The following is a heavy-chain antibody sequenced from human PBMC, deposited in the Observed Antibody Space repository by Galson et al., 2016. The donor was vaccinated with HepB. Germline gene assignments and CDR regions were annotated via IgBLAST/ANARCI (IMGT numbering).Heavy chain of an antibody. J-gene: IGHJ4*02. Sequence: SLRLSCAASGFIFSNYDMNWVRQAPGKGLEWVSSIRGSGDYTYYADPVKGRFTISRDNSENTLSLQMHSLRIEDTAIYYCTKGRVTGHFNVDYWGQGTLVTVSS. CDR3: TKGRVTGHFNVDY. CDR1: GFIFSNYD. CDR2: IRGSGDYT. V-gene: IGHV3-23*01. D-gene: IGHD3-9*01.